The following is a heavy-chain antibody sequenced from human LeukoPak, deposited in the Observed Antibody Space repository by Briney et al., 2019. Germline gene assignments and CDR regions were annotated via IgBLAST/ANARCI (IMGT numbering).Heavy chain of an antibody. Sequence: SVKVSCKASGGTFSSYAISRVRQAPGQGLEWMGGIIPIFGTANYAQKFRGRVTITADESTSTAYMELSSLRSEDTAVYYCARGRRGVAIPDYWGQGTLVTVSS. V-gene: IGHV1-69*13. J-gene: IGHJ4*02. CDR2: IIPIFGTA. D-gene: IGHD3-3*01. CDR1: GGTFSSYA. CDR3: ARGRRGVAIPDY.